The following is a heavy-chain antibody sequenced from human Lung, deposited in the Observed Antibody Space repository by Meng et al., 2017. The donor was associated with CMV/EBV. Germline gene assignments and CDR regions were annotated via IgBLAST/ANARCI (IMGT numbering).Heavy chain of an antibody. D-gene: IGHD2-15*01. Sequence: SXAASEFTFSSYSMNWVRQAPGKGLEWVSSISSSSSYIYYADSVKGRFTISRDNAKNSLYLQMNSLRAEDTAVYYCARASVVVAARYYFDYWGQGTXVTVSS. V-gene: IGHV3-21*01. CDR1: EFTFSSYS. CDR2: ISSSSSYI. J-gene: IGHJ4*02. CDR3: ARASVVVAARYYFDY.